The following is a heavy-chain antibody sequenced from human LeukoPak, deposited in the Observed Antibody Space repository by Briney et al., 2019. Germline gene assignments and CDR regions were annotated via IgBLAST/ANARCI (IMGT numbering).Heavy chain of an antibody. CDR1: GGTFSSLT. Sequence: ASVKVSCKASGGTFSSLTINWVRQAPGQGLEWMGGIIPIFNTPHYAQTFQGRVTITADDSTSTAYMELNSLRSEDTALYYCAKDNGGIAVAGLGAWYFDLWGRGTLVTVSS. V-gene: IGHV1-69*01. CDR3: AKDNGGIAVAGLGAWYFDL. CDR2: IIPIFNTP. D-gene: IGHD6-19*01. J-gene: IGHJ2*01.